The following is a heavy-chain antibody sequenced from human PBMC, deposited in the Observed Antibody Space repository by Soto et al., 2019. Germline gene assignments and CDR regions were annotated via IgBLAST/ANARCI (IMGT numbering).Heavy chain of an antibody. CDR2: IIPIFGTA. D-gene: IGHD3-22*01. CDR1: GGTFSSYA. J-gene: IGHJ5*02. Sequence: GASVKVSCKASGGTFSSYAISWVRQAPGQGLEWMGGIIPIFGTANCAQKFQGRVTITADESTSTAYMELSSLRSEDTAVYYCARKLGGYSPDAPHLNWFDPWGQGTLVTVSS. V-gene: IGHV1-69*13. CDR3: ARKLGGYSPDAPHLNWFDP.